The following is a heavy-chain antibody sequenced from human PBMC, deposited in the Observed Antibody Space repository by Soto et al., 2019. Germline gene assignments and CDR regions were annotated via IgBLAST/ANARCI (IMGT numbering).Heavy chain of an antibody. D-gene: IGHD1-26*01. J-gene: IGHJ4*02. V-gene: IGHV3-30*18. CDR1: GFTFSSYG. Sequence: QVQLVESGGGVVQPGRSLRLSCVASGFTFSSYGMHWVRQAPGKGLEWVAIISYDGSNTYYADSVKGRFTISRDNSKNTMYLKMNSLRAEDTSVYYCEKEGGLSGSYYISSSYYFDYWGQGTLVTVSS. CDR3: EKEGGLSGSYYISSSYYFDY. CDR2: ISYDGSNT.